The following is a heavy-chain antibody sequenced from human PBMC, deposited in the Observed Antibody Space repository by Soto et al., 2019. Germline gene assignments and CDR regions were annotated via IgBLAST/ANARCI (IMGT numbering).Heavy chain of an antibody. CDR1: GFTFSSYA. CDR3: EKGWNYFDY. V-gene: IGHV3-23*01. D-gene: IGHD1-1*01. J-gene: IGHJ4*02. CDR2: IRGSGGST. Sequence: AGGSLRLSCAASGFTFSSYAMSWVRHAPGKGLKWVSAIRGSGGSTYYADSVKGWFNISRDNSKDTLYLQMKRMRAEDTAVYYCEKGWNYFDYWRQGTFVSVS.